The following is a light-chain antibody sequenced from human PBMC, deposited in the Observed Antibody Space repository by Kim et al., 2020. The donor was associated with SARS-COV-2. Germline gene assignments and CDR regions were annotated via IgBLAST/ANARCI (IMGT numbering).Light chain of an antibody. CDR3: AAWDDSLNGHVT. CDR2: KND. Sequence: QAVVAQPPSVSGTPGQRVSISCSGSSSNIGSNTVDWYQQLPGTAPKLLIYKNDHRPSGVPDRFSGSKSGTSASLAISGLQSEDEADYYCAAWDDSLNGHVTFGGGTQLTVL. CDR1: SSNIGSNT. J-gene: IGLJ2*01. V-gene: IGLV1-44*01.